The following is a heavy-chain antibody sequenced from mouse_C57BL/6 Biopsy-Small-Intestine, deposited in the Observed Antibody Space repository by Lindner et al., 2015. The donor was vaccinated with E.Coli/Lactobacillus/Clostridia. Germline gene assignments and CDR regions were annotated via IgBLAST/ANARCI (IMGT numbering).Heavy chain of an antibody. J-gene: IGHJ2*02. CDR1: GYTFAAYW. Sequence: VQLQESGAELMKPGASVTLSCKATGYTFAAYWIEWVKQRPGHGLEWIGGFYLKSGDTNYNEKFEDKATFSADTSSNTAYMQLSSLTTEDSAIYYCTRTDYWGHGTSLTVSS. CDR2: FYLKSGDT. V-gene: IGHV1-9*01. CDR3: TRTDY.